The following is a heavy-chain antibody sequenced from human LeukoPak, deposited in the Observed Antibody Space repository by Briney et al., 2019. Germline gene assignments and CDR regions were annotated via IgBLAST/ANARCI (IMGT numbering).Heavy chain of an antibody. CDR1: GFTFSSYS. CDR3: ARGYYDYVWGSYRPLYYFDY. Sequence: GGSLRLSCAASGFTFSSYSMNWVRQAPGKGLEWVSYISSSSTIYYADSEKGRFTISRDNAKNSLYLQMNSLRAEDTAVYYCARGYYDYVWGSYRPLYYFDYWGQGTLVTVSS. CDR2: ISSSSTI. D-gene: IGHD3-16*02. V-gene: IGHV3-48*04. J-gene: IGHJ4*02.